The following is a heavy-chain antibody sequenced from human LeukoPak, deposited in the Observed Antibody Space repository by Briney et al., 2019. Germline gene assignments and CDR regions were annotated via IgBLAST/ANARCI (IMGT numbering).Heavy chain of an antibody. V-gene: IGHV1-18*01. J-gene: IGHJ3*01. D-gene: IGHD6-13*01. CDR1: GYTFTSYG. Sequence: ASVKVSCKASGYTFTSYGISWVRQPPAPGLEWKGWISAYIVNTNYAQKLQGRVTMTTDTSTSTAYMELRSLRSDDTAVYYCARDGIDSSWPHAFDVWGQGTMVTVS. CDR3: ARDGIDSSWPHAFDV. CDR2: ISAYIVNT.